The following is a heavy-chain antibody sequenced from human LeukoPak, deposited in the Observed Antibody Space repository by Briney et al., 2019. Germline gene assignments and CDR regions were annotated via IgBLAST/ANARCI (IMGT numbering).Heavy chain of an antibody. D-gene: IGHD3-22*01. CDR2: IIPIFGTA. J-gene: IGHJ4*02. CDR3: ARDPGLPDYYDSSGYLSDY. Sequence: SVKVCCKASGGTFSSYAISWVRQAPGQGLEWMGGIIPIFGTANYAQKFQGRVTITTDESTSTAYMELSSLRSEDTAVYYCARDPGLPDYYDSSGYLSDYWGQGTLVTVSS. CDR1: GGTFSSYA. V-gene: IGHV1-69*05.